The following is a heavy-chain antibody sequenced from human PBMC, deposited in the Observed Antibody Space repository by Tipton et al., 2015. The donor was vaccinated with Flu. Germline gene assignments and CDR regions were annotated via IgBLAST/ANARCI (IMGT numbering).Heavy chain of an antibody. J-gene: IGHJ4*02. V-gene: IGHV1-8*01. CDR3: VTGSSRGDPRGFFKH. CDR2: MNPNSGNT. CDR1: GYTFSTYD. D-gene: IGHD3-22*01. Sequence: QLVQSGAEVGEPGASVIVSCKASGYTFSTYDFNWVRQASGQGLEYMGWMNPNSGNTGYAQKFQGRVTMTRDTSRGTAYMELSSLRSDDTAVYYCVTGSSRGDPRGFFKHWGQGTLVTVSS.